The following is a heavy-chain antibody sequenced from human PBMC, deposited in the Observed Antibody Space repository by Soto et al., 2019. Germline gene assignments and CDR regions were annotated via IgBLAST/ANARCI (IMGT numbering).Heavy chain of an antibody. J-gene: IGHJ5*02. CDR2: ISSYNGKT. D-gene: IGHD2-15*01. Sequence: QVQLVQSGVEVKKPGASVKVSCKASGYTFITYGISWVRQAPGQGLEWMGWISSYNGKTYYAQKLQGRVNMTTDTSTSTAYMELRSLRSDDTAVYYCARVGDCSGGSCYFTWFDPWGQGSLVTVSS. CDR1: GYTFITYG. V-gene: IGHV1-18*01. CDR3: ARVGDCSGGSCYFTWFDP.